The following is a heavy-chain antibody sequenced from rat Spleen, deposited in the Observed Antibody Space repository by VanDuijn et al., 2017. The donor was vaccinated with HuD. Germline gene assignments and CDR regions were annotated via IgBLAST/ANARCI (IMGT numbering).Heavy chain of an antibody. CDR2: INPDGSNT. J-gene: IGHJ2*01. Sequence: EVQLVESGGGLVQPGSPLKLSCAASGFTFSSNWLNWIRQAPGKGLEWVASINPDGSNTFYPDTVKGRFVISKDNAKSTLYLQMNNLGSEDTAIYYCGREGPPLDHWGQGVMVTVSS. V-gene: IGHV5-35*01. D-gene: IGHD3-7*01. CDR1: GFTFSSNW. CDR3: GREGPPLDH.